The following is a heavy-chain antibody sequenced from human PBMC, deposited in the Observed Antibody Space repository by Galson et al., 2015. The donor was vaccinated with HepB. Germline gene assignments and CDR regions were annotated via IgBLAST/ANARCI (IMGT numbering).Heavy chain of an antibody. CDR2: IWYDGSNK. D-gene: IGHD1-26*01. V-gene: IGHV3-33*03. Sequence: SLRLSCAASEFTFRTYGIHWVRQAPGKGLEWVGVIWYDGSNKYYGDPVKGRFTLSRDNSKNTLYLQMNSLRAEDTAVYYCAKDRGSGLDYYYYYGMAVWGQGTTVTVSS. CDR1: EFTFRTYG. J-gene: IGHJ6*02. CDR3: AKDRGSGLDYYYYYGMAV.